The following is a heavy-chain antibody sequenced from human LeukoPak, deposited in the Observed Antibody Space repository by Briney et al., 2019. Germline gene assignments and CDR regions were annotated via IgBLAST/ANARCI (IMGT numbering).Heavy chain of an antibody. CDR2: ISGSGGAT. CDR3: AKEIVVVVAATFDY. V-gene: IGHV3-23*01. CDR1: GFTFTSYA. D-gene: IGHD2-15*01. Sequence: GGSLRLSCAASGFTFTSYAMSWVRQAPGKGLEWVSSISGSGGATYYADSVKGRFTISRDNSKNTLFLQMNLRAEDTAVYYCAKEIVVVVAATFDYWGQGTLVTVS. J-gene: IGHJ4*02.